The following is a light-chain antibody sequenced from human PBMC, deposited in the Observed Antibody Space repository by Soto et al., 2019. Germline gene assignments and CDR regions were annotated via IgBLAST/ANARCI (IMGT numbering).Light chain of an antibody. V-gene: IGLV2-8*01. CDR1: SSDVGGYNY. Sequence: QSALTQPPSASGSPGQSVTISCTGTSSDVGGYNYVSWYQQYPGRAPKLMIYEVTKRPSGVPDRFPGSKSGNTASLTVSGLQAEYAADYYCSSYAASNNFYFVFGGGTKLTVL. J-gene: IGLJ3*02. CDR2: EVT. CDR3: SSYAASNNFYFV.